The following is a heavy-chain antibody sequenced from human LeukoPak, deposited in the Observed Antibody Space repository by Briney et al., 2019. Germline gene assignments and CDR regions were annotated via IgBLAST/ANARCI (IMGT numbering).Heavy chain of an antibody. CDR2: IGTVGDT. Sequence: GGSLRLSCAASGLTFSSYDMHWVRQATGKGLEWVSAIGTVGDTYYQASVKGRFTISRENAKNSVYLQMNNLRAEDTAVYYCTKQSVSTYGSGWLWYFDFRGRGTLVTVSS. V-gene: IGHV3-13*01. J-gene: IGHJ2*01. D-gene: IGHD6-25*01. CDR3: TKQSVSTYGSGWLWYFDF. CDR1: GLTFSSYD.